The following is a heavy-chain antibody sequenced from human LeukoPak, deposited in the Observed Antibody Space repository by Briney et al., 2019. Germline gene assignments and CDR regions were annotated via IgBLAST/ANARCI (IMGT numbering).Heavy chain of an antibody. V-gene: IGHV3-74*01. J-gene: IGHJ4*02. D-gene: IGHD3-3*01. CDR1: GPPFSVSW. CDR2: ITTDETT. CDR3: AKDWFATTDY. Sequence: GGSLRLSCAASGPPFSVSWMHWFRQVPGKGLMWVSRITTDETTTYADSVRGRFSISRDNAKNTVYLQMNSLRVEDTAVYYCAKDWFATTDYWFQGILVNVSS.